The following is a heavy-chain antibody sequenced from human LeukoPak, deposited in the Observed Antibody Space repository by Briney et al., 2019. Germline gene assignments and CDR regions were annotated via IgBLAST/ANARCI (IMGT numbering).Heavy chain of an antibody. Sequence: GGTLRLSCAASGFTFSSYGMSWVRQAPGKGLEWVSAISGSGGRTYYADSVKGRFTISRDDSKNTLFLHMNSLRAEDTAVYYCARVPRYSGSYYEAWFDPWGQGTLVTVSS. CDR1: GFTFSSYG. CDR2: ISGSGGRT. CDR3: ARVPRYSGSYYEAWFDP. V-gene: IGHV3-23*01. D-gene: IGHD1-26*01. J-gene: IGHJ5*02.